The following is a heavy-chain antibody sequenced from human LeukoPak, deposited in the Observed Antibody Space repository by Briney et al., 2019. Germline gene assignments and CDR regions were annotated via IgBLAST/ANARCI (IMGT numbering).Heavy chain of an antibody. Sequence: GGSLRLSCAAPGFTFDDYGMSWVRQAPGKGLEWVSCINWNGGSTGYADSVKGRFTISRDNAKNSLYLQMNSLRAEDTALYYCAREGASGIVGATGLDIWGQGTMVTVSS. CDR2: INWNGGST. J-gene: IGHJ3*02. CDR1: GFTFDDYG. V-gene: IGHV3-20*04. D-gene: IGHD1-26*01. CDR3: AREGASGIVGATGLDI.